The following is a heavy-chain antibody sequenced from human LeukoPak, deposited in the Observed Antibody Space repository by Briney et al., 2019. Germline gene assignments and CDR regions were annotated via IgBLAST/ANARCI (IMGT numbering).Heavy chain of an antibody. D-gene: IGHD2-2*01. CDR1: GYTFTSYD. Sequence: GASVKVSCKASGYTFTSYDINWVRQATGQGLEWMGWMNPNSGNTGYAQKFQGRVTMTRNTSISTAYMELSSLRSEDTAVYYCARGSLCTSCYFWNYWGQGTLVTVSS. CDR3: ARGSLCTSCYFWNY. J-gene: IGHJ4*02. CDR2: MNPNSGNT. V-gene: IGHV1-8*01.